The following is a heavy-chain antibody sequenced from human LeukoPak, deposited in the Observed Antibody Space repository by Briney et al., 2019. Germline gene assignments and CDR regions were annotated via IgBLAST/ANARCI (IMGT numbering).Heavy chain of an antibody. Sequence: GGSLRLSCVVSGFTFSKSGMHWVRQAPGKGLEGVAFIRYDGSEKYHAHSVKGRFTISRDNSKNTLYLQMSSLRVDDTAVYYCAKGGSYYDSNNWDYWGQGTLVTVSS. CDR3: AKGGSYYDSNNWDY. CDR1: GFTFSKSG. V-gene: IGHV3-30*02. D-gene: IGHD3-22*01. CDR2: IRYDGSEK. J-gene: IGHJ4*02.